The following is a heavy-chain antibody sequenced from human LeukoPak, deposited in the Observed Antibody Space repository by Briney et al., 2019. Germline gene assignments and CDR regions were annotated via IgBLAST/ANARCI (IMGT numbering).Heavy chain of an antibody. CDR1: GFTFSSYW. D-gene: IGHD6-13*01. Sequence: AGGSLRLSCAASGFTFSSYWTSWVRQAPGKGLEWVANIKQDGSEKYYVDSVKGRFTISRDNAKNSLYLQMNSLRAEDTAVYYCAREGSSSWYQYYFDYWGQGTLVTVSS. J-gene: IGHJ4*02. V-gene: IGHV3-7*01. CDR2: IKQDGSEK. CDR3: AREGSSSWYQYYFDY.